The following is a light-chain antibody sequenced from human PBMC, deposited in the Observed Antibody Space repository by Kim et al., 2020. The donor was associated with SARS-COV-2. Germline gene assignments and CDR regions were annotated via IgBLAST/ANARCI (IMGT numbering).Light chain of an antibody. CDR3: QQYLTYPLT. Sequence: SASVGDRVTITCRASQNITDYLAWYQQKPGKAPKFLIYKASNLQSGVPIRFSGSGSGTEFSLTISSLQPDDFAVYYCQQYLTYPLTFAQGTKLEI. CDR2: KAS. J-gene: IGKJ2*01. CDR1: QNITDY. V-gene: IGKV1-5*03.